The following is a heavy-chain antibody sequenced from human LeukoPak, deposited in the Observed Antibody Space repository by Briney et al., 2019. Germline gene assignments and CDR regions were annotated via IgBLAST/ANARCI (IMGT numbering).Heavy chain of an antibody. CDR1: GLTFSNAW. CDR2: VRSKADGGTT. CDR3: TTVRPGTSGYSY. V-gene: IGHV3-15*01. J-gene: IGHJ4*02. Sequence: GGSLRLSCEGSGLTFSNAWMSWVRQAPGKGLEWVGRVRSKADGGTTDYAEAAKGRFTISRDDSKNTVLLQMNSLKTEDTAVYYCTTVRPGTSGYSYWGQGTRVTVSS. D-gene: IGHD3-22*01.